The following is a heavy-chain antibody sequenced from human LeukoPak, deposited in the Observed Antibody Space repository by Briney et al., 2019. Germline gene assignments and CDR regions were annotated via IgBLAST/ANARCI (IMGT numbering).Heavy chain of an antibody. J-gene: IGHJ4*02. V-gene: IGHV4-39*07. CDR2: IYYSGST. CDR1: GGSISSSSYY. D-gene: IGHD3-9*01. Sequence: PSETLSLTCTVSGGSISSSSYYWGWIRQPPGKGLVWSGSIYYSGSTYYNPSLKSRVTISVDTSKNQFSLKLSSVTAADTAVYYCARSRTYYDILTVPPRRRDFDYWGQGTLVTVSS. CDR3: ARSRTYYDILTVPPRRRDFDY.